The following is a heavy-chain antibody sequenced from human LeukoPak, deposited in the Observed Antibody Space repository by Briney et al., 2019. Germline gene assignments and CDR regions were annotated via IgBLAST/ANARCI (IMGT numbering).Heavy chain of an antibody. CDR2: IYHSGST. J-gene: IGHJ5*02. Sequence: SETLSLTCAVSGGSISSSNWWSWVRQPPGKGLEWIGEIYHSGSTNYNPSLKSRVTISVDKSKNQFSLKLSSVTAADTAVYYCARKDPYYYGSGSYQAVSRFDPWGQGTLVTVST. D-gene: IGHD3-10*01. V-gene: IGHV4-4*02. CDR3: ARKDPYYYGSGSYQAVSRFDP. CDR1: GGSISSSNW.